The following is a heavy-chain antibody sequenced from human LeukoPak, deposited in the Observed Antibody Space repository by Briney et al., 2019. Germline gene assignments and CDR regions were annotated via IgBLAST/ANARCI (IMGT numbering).Heavy chain of an antibody. CDR3: ARDRRYYYDSSGYYFDEDFDY. CDR1: GFTFGSYS. CDR2: ISSSSSYI. V-gene: IGHV3-21*01. Sequence: PGGSLRLSCAASGFTFGSYSMNWVRQAPGKGLEWVSSISSSSSYIYYADSVKGRFTISRDNAKNSLYLQMNSLRAEDTAVYYCARDRRYYYDSSGYYFDEDFDYWGQGTLVTVSS. D-gene: IGHD3-22*01. J-gene: IGHJ4*02.